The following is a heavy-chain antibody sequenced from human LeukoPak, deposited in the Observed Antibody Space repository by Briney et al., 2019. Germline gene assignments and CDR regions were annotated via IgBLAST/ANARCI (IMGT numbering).Heavy chain of an antibody. D-gene: IGHD3-22*01. V-gene: IGHV1-69*06. CDR1: GGTFSSYA. J-gene: IGHJ4*02. CDR3: AREGNTYYYDSSGPDFDY. CDR2: IIPIFGTA. Sequence: SVKVSCKASGGTFSSYAISWVRQAPGQGLEWMGGIIPIFGTAIYAQKFQGRVTMTEDTSTDTAYMELSSLRSEDTAVYYCAREGNTYYYDSSGPDFDYWGQGTLVTVSS.